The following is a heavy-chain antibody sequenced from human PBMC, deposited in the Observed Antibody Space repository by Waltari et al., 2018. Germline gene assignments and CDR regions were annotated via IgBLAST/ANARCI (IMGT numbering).Heavy chain of an antibody. CDR3: ASATVTTWRYFDL. J-gene: IGHJ2*01. Sequence: VQLQESGPRLVRPSETLSLSCAVSGSSVCGAHWWAWVRQPPGKGLEWIGDISHSGTTNYNLSLKRKVTISVDKSNNNFSLNLDFVTATDTAVYYCASATVTTWRYFDLWGRGILVTVSS. V-gene: IGHV4-4*02. D-gene: IGHD4-17*01. CDR2: ISHSGTT. CDR1: GSSVCGAHW.